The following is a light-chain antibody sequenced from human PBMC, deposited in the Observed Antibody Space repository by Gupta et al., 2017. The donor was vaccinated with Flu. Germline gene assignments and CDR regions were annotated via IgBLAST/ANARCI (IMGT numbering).Light chain of an antibody. V-gene: IGLV2-14*01. CDR1: SSDVGGYNL. Sequence: SALTQPASVSGSPGQSITISCTGTSSDVGGYNLVSWYQQHPGKAPKLMIYEVSNRPSGVPNRFSGSKSGNTASVTISGLQAEDEADYYCRSYASSTTHVVFGGGTKLTVL. CDR2: EVS. J-gene: IGLJ2*01. CDR3: RSYASSTTHVV.